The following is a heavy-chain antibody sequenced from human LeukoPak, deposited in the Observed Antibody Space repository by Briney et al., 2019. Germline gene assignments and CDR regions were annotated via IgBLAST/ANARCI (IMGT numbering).Heavy chain of an antibody. CDR2: ISYDGSNK. V-gene: IGHV3-30-3*01. J-gene: IGHJ4*02. D-gene: IGHD6-13*01. Sequence: GGSLRLSCAASGFTFSSYAMHWVRQAPGKGLKWVAVISYDGSNKYYADSVKGRFTISRDNSKNTLYLQMNSLRAEDTAVYYCARDLTRSSSWPYYFDYWGQGTLVTVSS. CDR1: GFTFSSYA. CDR3: ARDLTRSSSWPYYFDY.